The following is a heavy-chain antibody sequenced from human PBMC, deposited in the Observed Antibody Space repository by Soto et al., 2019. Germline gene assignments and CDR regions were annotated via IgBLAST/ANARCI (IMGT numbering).Heavy chain of an antibody. V-gene: IGHV4-59*01. D-gene: IGHD3-22*01. Sequence: QVQLQESGPGLVKPSETLSLTCAVSGDSISSYYCMWIRQPPGKGLESIGYLYYGRRANYNHSLTSRVTLSADTSTNQCSLTLSSMTAADTAVYYCALRSMAVVPEYWGQGTLVTVPS. J-gene: IGHJ4*02. CDR3: ALRSMAVVPEY. CDR2: LYYGRRA. CDR1: GDSISSYY.